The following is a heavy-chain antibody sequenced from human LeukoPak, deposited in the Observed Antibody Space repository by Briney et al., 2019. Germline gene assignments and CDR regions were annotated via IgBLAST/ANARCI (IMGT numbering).Heavy chain of an antibody. CDR1: GLTFDDYA. CDR3: AKEGSGWSPSG. D-gene: IGHD6-19*01. CDR2: ISWNSGSI. V-gene: IGHV3-9*01. J-gene: IGHJ4*02. Sequence: GGSLRLSCAASGLTFDDYAMHWVRQAPGKGLEWVSGISWNSGSIGYADSVKGRFTISRDNAKNSLYLQMNSLRAEDTALYYCAKEGSGWSPSGWGQGTLVTVSS.